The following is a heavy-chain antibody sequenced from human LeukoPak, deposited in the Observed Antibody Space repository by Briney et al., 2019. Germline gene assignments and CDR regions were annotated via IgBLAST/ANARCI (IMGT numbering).Heavy chain of an antibody. CDR1: GYSFTSYW. D-gene: IGHD3-16*01. Sequence: GESLKISCKGSGYSFTSYWIGWVRQMPGKGLEWMGIIYPGDSDSRYSPSFQGQVNISADKSISLGYVQWSGLMASEAAMYYCASGGGLGDAFDIWGQGTMVTVSS. J-gene: IGHJ3*02. V-gene: IGHV5-51*01. CDR2: IYPGDSDS. CDR3: ASGGGLGDAFDI.